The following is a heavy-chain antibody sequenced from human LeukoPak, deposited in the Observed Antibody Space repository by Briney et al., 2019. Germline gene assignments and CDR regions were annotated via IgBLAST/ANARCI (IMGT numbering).Heavy chain of an antibody. D-gene: IGHD3-22*01. CDR1: GYTFTSYG. V-gene: IGHV1-18*01. Sequence: GASVKVSCKASGYTFTSYGISWVRQAPGQGLEWMGWISAYNGNTNYAQKLQGRVTMTTDTSTSTAYMELRSLRSDDTAVYYCARDWNYYDSSDVFDYWGQGTLVTVSS. CDR3: ARDWNYYDSSDVFDY. J-gene: IGHJ4*02. CDR2: ISAYNGNT.